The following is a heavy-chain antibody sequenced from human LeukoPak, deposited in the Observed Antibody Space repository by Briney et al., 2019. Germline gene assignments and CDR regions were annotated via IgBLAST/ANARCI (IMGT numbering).Heavy chain of an antibody. V-gene: IGHV3-64D*06. J-gene: IGHJ4*02. CDR2: ISSNGGVT. D-gene: IGHD6-19*01. CDR1: GFTFSSYA. CDR3: VKDLNSSGWLYYFDS. Sequence: GGSLRLSYSASGFTFSSYAMHWVRQAPGKGLEYVSAISSNGGVTYFADSVKGRFTISRDNSKNTLYLHMSSLRAEDTAVYYCVKDLNSSGWLYYFDSWGQGTLVTVSS.